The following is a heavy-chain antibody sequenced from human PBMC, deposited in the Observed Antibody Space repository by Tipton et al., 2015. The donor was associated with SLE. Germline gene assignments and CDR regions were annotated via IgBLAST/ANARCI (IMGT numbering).Heavy chain of an antibody. D-gene: IGHD1-26*01. CDR1: GGTFSSYA. V-gene: IGHV1-69*05. CDR3: ARDEGGSYHYYYYMDV. Sequence: QLVQSGAEVKKPGSSVKVSCKASGGTFSSYAISWARQAPGQGLEWMGGIIPMFATTNYAQKFQGRVTITTDESRNTAYLELNSLRSEDTAVYYCARDEGGSYHYYYYMDVWGTGTKVTVSS. CDR2: IIPMFATT. J-gene: IGHJ6*03.